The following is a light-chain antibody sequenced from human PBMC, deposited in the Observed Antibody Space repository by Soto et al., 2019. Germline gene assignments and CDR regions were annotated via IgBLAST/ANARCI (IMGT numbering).Light chain of an antibody. CDR1: QSLVHSGGKTF. Sequence: EIVMTQTPLSSPVTLGQPASISCRASQSLVHSGGKTFLSLLQQRPCQPPRLLINEISNRLSGVPDRFSGSGAGTDFTLKISRVEAEDVGVYYCMQATQVPLTFGQGTKVEIK. CDR2: EIS. V-gene: IGKV2-24*01. J-gene: IGKJ1*01. CDR3: MQATQVPLT.